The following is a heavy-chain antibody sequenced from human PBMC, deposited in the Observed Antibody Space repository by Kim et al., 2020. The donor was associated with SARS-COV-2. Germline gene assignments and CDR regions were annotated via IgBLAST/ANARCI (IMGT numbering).Heavy chain of an antibody. CDR2: IKQDGSEK. D-gene: IGHD3-10*01. J-gene: IGHJ4*02. CDR3: ARHLRGSGIYYNFYYFDY. V-gene: IGHV3-7*03. CDR1: GFTFSSYW. Sequence: GGSLRLSCAASGFTFSSYWMSWVRQAPGKGLEWVANIKQDGSEKYYVDSVKGRFTISRDNAKNSLYLQMNSLRAEDTAVYYCARHLRGSGIYYNFYYFDYWGQGTLVTVFS.